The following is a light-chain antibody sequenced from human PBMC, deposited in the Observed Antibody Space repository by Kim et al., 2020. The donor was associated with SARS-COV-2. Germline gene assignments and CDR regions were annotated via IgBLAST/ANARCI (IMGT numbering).Light chain of an antibody. J-gene: IGLJ2*01. CDR1: SSNIGSNY. V-gene: IGLV1-47*01. Sequence: GQGVTIACSGSSSNIGSNYVYWYQHLPGAAPTLRIYTNNQRPSGVPDRFSGSKSDTSASLAISGLRSEDEADYYCAAWDDSLSGVVFGGGTKLTVL. CDR3: AAWDDSLSGVV. CDR2: TNN.